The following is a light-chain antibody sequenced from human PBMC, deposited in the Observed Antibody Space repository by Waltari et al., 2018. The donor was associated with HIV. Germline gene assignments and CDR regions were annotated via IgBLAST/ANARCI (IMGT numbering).Light chain of an antibody. J-gene: IGLJ2*01. V-gene: IGLV2-14*03. CDR1: SSDVGGYNY. CDR2: DVS. Sequence: QSALTQPASVSGSPGQSITISCTGTSSDVGGYNYVSWYQPNPGKAPKLMIYDVSNRPSGVSNRFSGSKSGNTASLTISGLQAEDEADYYCSSYTSSSTLGRVFGGGTKLTVL. CDR3: SSYTSSSTLGRV.